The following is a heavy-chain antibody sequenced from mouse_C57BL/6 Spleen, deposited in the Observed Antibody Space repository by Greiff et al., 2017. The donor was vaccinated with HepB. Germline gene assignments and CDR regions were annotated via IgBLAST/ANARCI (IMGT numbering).Heavy chain of an antibody. CDR2: IDPETGGT. V-gene: IGHV1-15*01. CDR1: GYTFTDYE. J-gene: IGHJ1*03. D-gene: IGHD3-3*01. Sequence: QVQLQQSGAELVRPGASVTLSCKASGYTFTDYEMHWVKQTPVHGLEWIGAIDPETGGTAYNQKFKGKAILTADKSSSTADMELRSLTSEDSAVYYCTRWGHLDVWGTGTTVTVSS. CDR3: TRWGHLDV.